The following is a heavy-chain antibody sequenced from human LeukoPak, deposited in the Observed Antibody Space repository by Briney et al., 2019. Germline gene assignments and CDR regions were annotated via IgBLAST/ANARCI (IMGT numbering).Heavy chain of an antibody. J-gene: IGHJ4*02. CDR2: MNPSSGNT. Sequence: GASVKVSCKASGYTFTSYDINWVQQATGQGLEWMGWMNPSSGNTGYAQKFQGRVTMTRNTSISTAYMELSSLRSEDTAVYYCARDWSIAARQRFGYWGQGTLVTVSS. V-gene: IGHV1-8*01. CDR3: ARDWSIAARQRFGY. CDR1: GYTFTSYD. D-gene: IGHD6-6*01.